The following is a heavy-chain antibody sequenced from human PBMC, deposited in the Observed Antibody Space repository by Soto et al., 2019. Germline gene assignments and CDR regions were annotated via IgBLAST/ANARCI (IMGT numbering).Heavy chain of an antibody. CDR3: ASRGVPAASSHMDV. Sequence: QVQLVQSGAEVKKPGSSVKVSCKASGGTFSSYTISWVRQAPGQGLEWMGRIIPILGIANYAQKFQGRVTSTADKSTSTAYMELSSLRSEDTAVYYCASRGVPAASSHMDVWGKGTTVTVSS. V-gene: IGHV1-69*02. CDR1: GGTFSSYT. D-gene: IGHD2-2*01. J-gene: IGHJ6*03. CDR2: IIPILGIA.